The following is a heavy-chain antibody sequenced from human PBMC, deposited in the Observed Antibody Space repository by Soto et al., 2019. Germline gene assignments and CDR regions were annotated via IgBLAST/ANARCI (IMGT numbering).Heavy chain of an antibody. V-gene: IGHV3-64D*06. CDR2: ISSNGGST. CDR3: VRSYSGTYGCFDP. CDR1: GFPFSSYA. J-gene: IGHJ5*02. Sequence: GGSLRLSCSASGFPFSSYAMHWVRPAPGKGLEYVSAISSNGGSTYYADSVKGRFIVSRDNSKNTLYLQMNILRTEDTAVYYSVRSYSGTYGCFDPWGQGTLVTVSS. D-gene: IGHD1-26*01.